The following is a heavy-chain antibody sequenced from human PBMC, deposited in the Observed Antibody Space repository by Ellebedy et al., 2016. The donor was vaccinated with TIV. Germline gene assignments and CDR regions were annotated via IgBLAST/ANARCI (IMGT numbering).Heavy chain of an antibody. J-gene: IGHJ6*02. Sequence: PGGSLRLSCAASGFTFSSYWMHWVRQAPGKGLVWVSRINSDGSSTTYADSVKGRFTISRDNAKNTLYLQMNSLRAEDTAVYFCARPLNYYDSSGYLYGMDVWGQGTTVTVSS. V-gene: IGHV3-74*01. D-gene: IGHD3-22*01. CDR2: INSDGSST. CDR1: GFTFSSYW. CDR3: ARPLNYYDSSGYLYGMDV.